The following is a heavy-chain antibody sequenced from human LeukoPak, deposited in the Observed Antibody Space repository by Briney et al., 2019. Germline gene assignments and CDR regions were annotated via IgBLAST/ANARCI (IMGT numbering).Heavy chain of an antibody. CDR3: ARGRDLDCSSTSCSMFDY. CDR2: INPNSGDT. J-gene: IGHJ4*02. Sequence: ASVKVSCKASGYTFTGYYMHWVRQAPGQGLEWMGWINPNSGDTDYAQKFQGWVTMARDTSINTAYMELSRLTSDDTAVYYCARGRDLDCSSTSCSMFDYWGQGTLVTVSS. V-gene: IGHV1-2*04. D-gene: IGHD2-2*01. CDR1: GYTFTGYY.